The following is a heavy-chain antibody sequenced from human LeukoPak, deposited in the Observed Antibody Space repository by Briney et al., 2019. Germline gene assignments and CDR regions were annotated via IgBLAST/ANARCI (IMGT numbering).Heavy chain of an antibody. CDR3: AKEKSIRFLEWLSNFFDY. Sequence: AGGSLRLSCAASGFTFSSYGMHWVRQAPGKGLEWVAVISYDGSNKYYADSVKGRFTISRDNSKNTLYLQMNSLRADDTAVYYCAKEKSIRFLEWLSNFFDYWGQGTRVSVSS. CDR1: GFTFSSYG. V-gene: IGHV3-30*18. CDR2: ISYDGSNK. J-gene: IGHJ4*02. D-gene: IGHD3-3*01.